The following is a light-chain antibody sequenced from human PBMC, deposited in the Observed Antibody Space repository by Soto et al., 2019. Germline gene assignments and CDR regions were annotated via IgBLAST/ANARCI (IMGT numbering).Light chain of an antibody. CDR3: QHRSNWPPT. J-gene: IGKJ4*01. CDR2: DAS. Sequence: EIVLTQSPATLSLSPGERATLSCRASQSVSSYLAWYQQKPGQAPRLLIYDASNRATGIPARFSGSGSGTDFPLTISSLDPEDFAVYYCQHRSNWPPTFGGGTKVEIK. V-gene: IGKV3-11*01. CDR1: QSVSSY.